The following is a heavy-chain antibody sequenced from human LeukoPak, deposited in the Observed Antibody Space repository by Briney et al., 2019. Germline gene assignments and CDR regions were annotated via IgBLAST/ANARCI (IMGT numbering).Heavy chain of an antibody. CDR2: INPSGGST. CDR3: ARDRCSGGSCQYYFDY. CDR1: GYTFTSYY. V-gene: IGHV1-46*01. Sequence: ASVKVSCKASGYTFTSYYMHWVRQAPGQGLEWIGIINPSGGSTSYAQKFQGRVTMTRDTSTSTVYMELSSLRSEDTAVYYCARDRCSGGSCQYYFDYWGQGTLVTVSS. J-gene: IGHJ4*02. D-gene: IGHD2-15*01.